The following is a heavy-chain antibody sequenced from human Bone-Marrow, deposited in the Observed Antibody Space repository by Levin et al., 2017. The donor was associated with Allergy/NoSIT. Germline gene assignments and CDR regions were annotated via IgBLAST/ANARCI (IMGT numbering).Heavy chain of an antibody. CDR3: AREGNGYSYGPGMDV. Sequence: GESLKISCAASGFTFSSYAMHWVRQAPGKGLEWVAVISYDGSNKYYADSVKGRFTISRDNSKNTLYLQMNSLRAEDTAVYYCAREGNGYSYGPGMDVWGQGTTVTVSS. D-gene: IGHD5-18*01. CDR2: ISYDGSNK. CDR1: GFTFSSYA. V-gene: IGHV3-30*04. J-gene: IGHJ6*02.